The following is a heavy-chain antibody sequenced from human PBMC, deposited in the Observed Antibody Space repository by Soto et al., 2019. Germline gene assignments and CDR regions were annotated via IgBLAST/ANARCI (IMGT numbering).Heavy chain of an antibody. CDR3: AREAVAGLYFDY. D-gene: IGHD6-19*01. Sequence: SVKVSCKASGGTFSSYAISWVRQAPGQGLEWMGGIIPIFGTANYAQKFQGRVTITADESTSTAYMELSSLRSEDTAVYYCAREAVAGLYFDYWGQGTLVTVSS. J-gene: IGHJ4*02. CDR1: GGTFSSYA. V-gene: IGHV1-69*13. CDR2: IIPIFGTA.